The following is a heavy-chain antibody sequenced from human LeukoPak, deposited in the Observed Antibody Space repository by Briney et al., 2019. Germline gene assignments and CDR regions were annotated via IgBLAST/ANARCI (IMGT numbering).Heavy chain of an antibody. V-gene: IGHV4-59*08. CDR3: ASSTHRVHAFDI. Sequence: SETLSLTCTVSGGSISSYYWSWIRQPPGKGLEWIGYIYYSGSTNYNPSLKSRVTISVDTSKNQFSLKLGSVTAADTAVYYCASSTHRVHAFDILGQGTMVTVSS. J-gene: IGHJ3*02. D-gene: IGHD2-15*01. CDR1: GGSISSYY. CDR2: IYYSGST.